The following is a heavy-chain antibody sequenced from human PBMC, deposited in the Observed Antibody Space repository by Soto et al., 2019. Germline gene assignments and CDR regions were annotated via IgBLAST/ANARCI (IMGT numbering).Heavy chain of an antibody. J-gene: IGHJ4*02. Sequence: QLQLQESGPGLVKPSQTLSLTCTVSGGSISSGDYNWSWIRQPPGKGLECVGRIYASGTTTYNPSLRSRVTMSVDTSKNQFSLNLNSVTAADTAVYYCARESRSELGTVEYWGQGTLVTVSS. CDR2: IYASGTT. CDR3: ARESRSELGTVEY. V-gene: IGHV4-61*02. CDR1: GGSISSGDYN. D-gene: IGHD1-1*01.